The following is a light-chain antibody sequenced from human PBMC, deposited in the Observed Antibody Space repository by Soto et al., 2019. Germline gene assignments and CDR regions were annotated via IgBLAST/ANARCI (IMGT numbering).Light chain of an antibody. CDR2: RAD. Sequence: QSVLTQPPSASGAPGQTVTISCSGRSSNIGSNYVYWYQQLPETAPRLLLYRADQRPSGIPDRFSGSKSGTSASLAISGLRSEVEADYYCAAWDDTLSGLVFGGGTKLTVL. J-gene: IGLJ2*01. CDR1: SSNIGSNY. CDR3: AAWDDTLSGLV. V-gene: IGLV1-47*01.